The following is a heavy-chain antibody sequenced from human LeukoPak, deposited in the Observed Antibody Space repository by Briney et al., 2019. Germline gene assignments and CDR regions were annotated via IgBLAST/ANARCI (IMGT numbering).Heavy chain of an antibody. Sequence: ASVKVSCKASGYTFTSYDINWVRQATGQGLEWMGWMNPISGNTGYAQKFQGRVTMTRNTSISTAYMELSSLRSEDTAVYYCARGHVDSSRNWFDPWGQGTLVTVSS. CDR3: ARGHVDSSRNWFDP. V-gene: IGHV1-8*02. CDR1: GYTFTSYD. D-gene: IGHD6-13*01. J-gene: IGHJ5*02. CDR2: MNPISGNT.